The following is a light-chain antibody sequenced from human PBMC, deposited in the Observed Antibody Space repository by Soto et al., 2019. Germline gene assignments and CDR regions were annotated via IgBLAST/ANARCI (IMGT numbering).Light chain of an antibody. CDR3: QQYGSSPPTYT. J-gene: IGKJ2*01. CDR2: GAS. CDR1: QSVTSGY. Sequence: EIVLTQSPGTLSLSPGERATLSCRASQSVTSGYLAWYQQQPNQAPRLLIYGASYRATGIPDRFSGGGSGTDFTLTISRLEPEDFAVYYCQQYGSSPPTYTFGQGTKVDIK. V-gene: IGKV3-20*01.